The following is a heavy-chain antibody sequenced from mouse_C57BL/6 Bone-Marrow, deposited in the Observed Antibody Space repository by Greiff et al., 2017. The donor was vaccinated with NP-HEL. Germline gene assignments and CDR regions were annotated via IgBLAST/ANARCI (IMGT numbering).Heavy chain of an antibody. Sequence: VQLQQPGAELVKPGASVKMSCKASGYTFTSYWITWVKQRPGQGLEWIGDIYPGSGSTNYNEKFKSKATLTVDTSSSTAYMQLSSLTSEDSAVYYCAREPKNVYGSGGSIAMDYWGQGTSVTVSS. CDR1: GYTFTSYW. CDR3: AREPKNVYGSGGSIAMDY. V-gene: IGHV1-55*01. J-gene: IGHJ4*01. D-gene: IGHD1-1*01. CDR2: IYPGSGST.